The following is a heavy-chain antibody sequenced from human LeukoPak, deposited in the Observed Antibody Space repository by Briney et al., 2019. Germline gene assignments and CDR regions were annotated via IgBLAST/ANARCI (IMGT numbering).Heavy chain of an antibody. CDR2: IGAGDSKT. Sequence: AGGSLRLSCAASGFTFSSFAMSWVRQAPGKGLEWVSIIGAGDSKTYYADSVKGRFTISRDNSKNTLYLQMNSLRAEDTAVYYCAKGIKGSYCNGDCYLTYYYYGLDVWGQGTTVTVSS. CDR3: AKGIKGSYCNGDCYLTYYYYGLDV. V-gene: IGHV3-23*01. D-gene: IGHD2-21*02. CDR1: GFTFSSFA. J-gene: IGHJ6*02.